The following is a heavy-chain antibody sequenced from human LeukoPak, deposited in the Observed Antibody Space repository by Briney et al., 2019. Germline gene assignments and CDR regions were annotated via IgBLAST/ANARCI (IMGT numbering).Heavy chain of an antibody. V-gene: IGHV1-2*02. CDR3: ARGGAVEYYYDSSGYWNY. CDR2: INPNSGGT. D-gene: IGHD3-22*01. J-gene: IGHJ4*02. Sequence: ASVKVSCKASGYTFTSYYMHWVRQAPGQGLEWMVWINPNSGGTNYAQKFQGRVTMTRDTSISTAYMELSRLRSDDTAVYYCARGGAVEYYYDSSGYWNYWGQGTLVTVSS. CDR1: GYTFTSYY.